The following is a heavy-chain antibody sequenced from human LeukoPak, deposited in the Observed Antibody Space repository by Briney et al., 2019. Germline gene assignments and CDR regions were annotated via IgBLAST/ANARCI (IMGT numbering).Heavy chain of an antibody. Sequence: SETLSLTCAVSGYSISSGYYWGWIRQPPGKELEWIGSMYHSGSTNYNPSLKSRVTISVDTSKNQFSLKLSSVTAADTAVYFCARDTRDYDQGFDYWGQGTLVTVSS. J-gene: IGHJ4*02. D-gene: IGHD4-17*01. CDR3: ARDTRDYDQGFDY. CDR1: GYSISSGYY. V-gene: IGHV4-38-2*02. CDR2: MYHSGST.